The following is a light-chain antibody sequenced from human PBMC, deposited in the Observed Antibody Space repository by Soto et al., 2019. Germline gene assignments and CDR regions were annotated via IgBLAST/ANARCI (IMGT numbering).Light chain of an antibody. CDR1: SSDVGSYNR. J-gene: IGLJ3*02. V-gene: IGLV2-18*02. CDR3: ASYSSSSTIIL. CDR2: GVS. Sequence: QSVLTQPPSVSGSPGQSVTISCTGASSDVGSYNRVSWYQQPPGTAPKLMIYGVSNRPSGVPDRFSGSKSGNTASLTISGLRGEDEADYYCASYSSSSTIILFGGGTKLTVL.